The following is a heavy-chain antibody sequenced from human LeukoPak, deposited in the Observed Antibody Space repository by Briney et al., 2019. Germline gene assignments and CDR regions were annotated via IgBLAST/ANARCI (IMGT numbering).Heavy chain of an antibody. J-gene: IGHJ4*02. CDR1: GFSFSDVY. CDR3: ARTLSSRWTFDY. V-gene: IGHV3-11*06. D-gene: IGHD6-13*01. Sequence: GGSLRLSCAASGFSFSDVYMSWIRQAPGKGLEWVSYISSSGSSTKYADSVKGRFTISRDNAKNSLYLQMNSLRVEDTAVYYCARTLSSRWTFDYWGQGTLVTVSS. CDR2: ISSSGSST.